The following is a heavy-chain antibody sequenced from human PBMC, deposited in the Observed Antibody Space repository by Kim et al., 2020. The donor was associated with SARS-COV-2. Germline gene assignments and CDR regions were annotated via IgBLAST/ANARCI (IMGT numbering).Heavy chain of an antibody. Sequence: IYEQQFQGRVTMTKDTSTDTAYMELSSLRSEDTAVYYCATDMNSGDAFDIWGQGTMVTVSS. V-gene: IGHV1-24*01. D-gene: IGHD6-13*01. J-gene: IGHJ3*02. CDR3: ATDMNSGDAFDI.